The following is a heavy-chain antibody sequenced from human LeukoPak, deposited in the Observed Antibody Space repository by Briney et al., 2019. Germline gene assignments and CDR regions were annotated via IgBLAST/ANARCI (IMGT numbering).Heavy chain of an antibody. CDR3: ARDRVWFGEPSFDI. V-gene: IGHV4-59*01. Sequence: SSETLSLTCTVSGGSISSYYWSWIRQPPGKGLEWIGYIYYSGSTYYNPSLKSRVTISVDTSKNQFSLKLSSVTAADTAVYYCARDRVWFGEPSFDIWGQGTMVTVSS. D-gene: IGHD3-10*01. J-gene: IGHJ3*02. CDR1: GGSISSYY. CDR2: IYYSGST.